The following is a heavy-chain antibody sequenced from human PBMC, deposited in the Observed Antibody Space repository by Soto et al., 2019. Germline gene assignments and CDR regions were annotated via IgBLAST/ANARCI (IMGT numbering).Heavy chain of an antibody. CDR2: IWYDGSNK. J-gene: IGHJ3*02. CDR3: ARNGEWFGESHAFDI. Sequence: QVQLVESGGGVVQPGRSLRLSCAASGFTFSSYGMHWVRQAPGKGLEWVAVIWYDGSNKYYADSVKGRFTISRDNSKNTLYLQMNSLRAEDTAVYYCARNGEWFGESHAFDIWGQGTMLTVSS. CDR1: GFTFSSYG. V-gene: IGHV3-33*01. D-gene: IGHD3-10*01.